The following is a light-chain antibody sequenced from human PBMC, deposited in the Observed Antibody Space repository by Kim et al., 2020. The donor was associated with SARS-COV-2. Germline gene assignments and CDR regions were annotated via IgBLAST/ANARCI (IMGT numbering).Light chain of an antibody. CDR3: QQGREWPLT. V-gene: IGKV3-11*01. Sequence: PGERATLSCRASQSVDHYLAWYQHKPGQSPRLLICDASTRATGTPARFSGSGSGTDFTLIITSLEPEDFAVYYCQQGREWPLTFGGGTKVDIK. CDR2: DAS. J-gene: IGKJ4*01. CDR1: QSVDHY.